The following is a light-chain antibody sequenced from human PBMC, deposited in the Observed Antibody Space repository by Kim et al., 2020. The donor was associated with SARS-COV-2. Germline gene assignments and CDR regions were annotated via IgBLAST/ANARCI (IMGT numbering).Light chain of an antibody. CDR1: NIGSKS. V-gene: IGLV3-21*04. CDR3: QVWARGNDHWV. CDR2: FYS. J-gene: IGLJ3*02. Sequence: SYELTQPPSVSVAPGKTARITCGGNNIGSKSVHWYQQKPGQAPVLVIYFYSDRPSGIPERFSGSNSGNTATLTISRGEAGDEAEYYCQVWARGNDHWVFG.